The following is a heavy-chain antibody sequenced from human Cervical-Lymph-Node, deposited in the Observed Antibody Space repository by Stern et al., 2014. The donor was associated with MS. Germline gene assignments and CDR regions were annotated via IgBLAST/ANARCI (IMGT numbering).Heavy chain of an antibody. CDR3: ARARVGDYARSPHLDS. CDR1: GFTFSHYS. J-gene: IGHJ4*02. D-gene: IGHD4-17*01. Sequence: EVQLVESGGGLVKPGESLRLSCDDSGFTFSHYSINWVRQAPGKGLEWISSISNNSTHTYYADSVEGRFTISRDSAKDSVSLHMVSLRAEDTAVYYCARARVGDYARSPHLDSWGQGTLVTVSS. CDR2: ISNNSTHT. V-gene: IGHV3-21*01.